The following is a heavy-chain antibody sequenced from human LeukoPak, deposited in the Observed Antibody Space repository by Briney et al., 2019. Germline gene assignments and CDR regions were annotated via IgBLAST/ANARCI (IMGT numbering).Heavy chain of an antibody. V-gene: IGHV3-20*04. D-gene: IGHD4-17*01. Sequence: PGGSLRLSCAASGFIFDDYGVSWVRQAPRKGLEWVSGIKWGGGGTGYVDAVKGPFTISRDNAKNSLYRQMNSMRAEDTALYYCARALSDYVDYYYFYYMDVWGKGTTVSVSS. CDR3: ARALSDYVDYYYFYYMDV. J-gene: IGHJ6*03. CDR1: GFIFDDYG. CDR2: IKWGGGGT.